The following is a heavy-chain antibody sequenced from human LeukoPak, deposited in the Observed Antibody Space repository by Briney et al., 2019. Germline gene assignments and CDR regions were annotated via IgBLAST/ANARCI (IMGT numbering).Heavy chain of an antibody. D-gene: IGHD5-12*01. CDR1: GYTFTGYY. V-gene: IGHV1-2*02. CDR3: ARANSGYDYSVGY. J-gene: IGHJ4*02. Sequence: GASVKVSCKASGYTFTGYYMHWVRQAPGQGLEWMGWINPNSGGTNYAQKFQGRVTMTRDTSISTAYMELSRLRSDDTAVYYCARANSGYDYSVGYWGQGTLVTVSS. CDR2: INPNSGGT.